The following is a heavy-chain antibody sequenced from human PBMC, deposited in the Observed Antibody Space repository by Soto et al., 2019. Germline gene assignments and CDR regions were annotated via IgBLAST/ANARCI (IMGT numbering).Heavy chain of an antibody. Sequence: PSETLSLTCTVSGGSISSGGYSWNWLRQHPGKGLEWIGYIYSSGSTYYNPSLKSRNAMSVDTSKNQFSLKLSSVTAADTAVYSCARAVFLVGGAFDIWGQGTMVTVSS. CDR1: GGSISSGGYS. CDR3: ARAVFLVGGAFDI. V-gene: IGHV4-31*03. CDR2: IYSSGST. J-gene: IGHJ3*02. D-gene: IGHD1-26*01.